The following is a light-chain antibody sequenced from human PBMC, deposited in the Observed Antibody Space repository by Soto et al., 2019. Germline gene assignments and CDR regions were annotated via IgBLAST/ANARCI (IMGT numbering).Light chain of an antibody. CDR2: DAS. Sequence: EIVLTQSPGTLSLSPGERATLSCRASENIYTNLAWYQQKPGQAPRLLIYDASNRATGIPARFSGSGSGTDFTLTISSLEPEDFAVYYCQHRSEWPVSFGQGTRLEIK. V-gene: IGKV3-11*01. CDR3: QHRSEWPVS. CDR1: ENIYTN. J-gene: IGKJ5*01.